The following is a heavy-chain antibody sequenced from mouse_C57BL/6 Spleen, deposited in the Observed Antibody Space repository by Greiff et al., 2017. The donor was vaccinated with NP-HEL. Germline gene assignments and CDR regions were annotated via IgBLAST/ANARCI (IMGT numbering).Heavy chain of an antibody. CDR3: TREGYYSNYGSMDY. D-gene: IGHD2-5*01. Sequence: EVQLQESGEGLVKPGGSLKLSCAASGFTFSSYAMSWVRQTPEKRLEWVAYISSGGDYIYYADTVKGRFTISRDNARNTLYLQMSSLKSEDTAMYYCTREGYYSNYGSMDYWGQGTSVTVSS. J-gene: IGHJ4*01. CDR1: GFTFSSYA. CDR2: ISSGGDYI. V-gene: IGHV5-9-1*02.